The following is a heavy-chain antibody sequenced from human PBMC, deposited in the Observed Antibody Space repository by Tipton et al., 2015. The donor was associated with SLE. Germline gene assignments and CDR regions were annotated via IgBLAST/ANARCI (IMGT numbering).Heavy chain of an antibody. CDR3: ATLDCSGGNFYSRAFDI. CDR1: GGSFSGYY. Sequence: TLSLTCAVYGGSFSGYYWSWIRPTPGRRLEWIGEINHSGSTNYNPSLKSRVTISVDTSKNQFPLKLSSVTAADTAVYYCATLDCSGGNFYSRAFDIWGQGTMVTVSS. V-gene: IGHV4-34*01. J-gene: IGHJ3*02. D-gene: IGHD2-15*01. CDR2: INHSGST.